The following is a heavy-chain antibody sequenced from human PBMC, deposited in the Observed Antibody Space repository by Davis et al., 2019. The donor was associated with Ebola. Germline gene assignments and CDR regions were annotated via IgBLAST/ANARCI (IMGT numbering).Heavy chain of an antibody. J-gene: IGHJ6*02. CDR2: ISGTSTYT. CDR3: ARAPDSGDV. Sequence: GESLKISCAASGFTFSSYAMSWVRQAPGKGLEWVSAISGTSTYTYYADSVKVRFTISRDNSKNTLYLQMNSLRAEDTAVYYCARAPDSGDVWGQGTTVTVSS. CDR1: GFTFSSYA. D-gene: IGHD1-14*01. V-gene: IGHV3-23*01.